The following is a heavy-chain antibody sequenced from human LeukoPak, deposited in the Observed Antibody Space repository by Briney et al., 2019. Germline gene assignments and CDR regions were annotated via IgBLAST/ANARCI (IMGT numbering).Heavy chain of an antibody. CDR1: GLSFTTYA. V-gene: IGHV3-48*04. J-gene: IGHJ4*02. CDR3: ARRTGTTDY. Sequence: PGGSLRLSCAASGLSFTTYAMNWVRQAPGKGLEWVSYISSSGSTIYYADSVKGRFTISRDNAKNSLYLQMNSLRAEDTAVYYCARRTGTTDYWGQGTLVTVSS. CDR2: ISSSGSTI. D-gene: IGHD1-1*01.